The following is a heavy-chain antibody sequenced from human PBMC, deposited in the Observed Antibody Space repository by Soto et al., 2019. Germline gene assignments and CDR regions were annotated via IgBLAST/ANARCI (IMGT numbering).Heavy chain of an antibody. Sequence: QVQLVESGGGVVQPGRSLRLSCAASGFTFSSYGMHWVRQAPGKGLEWVAVIWYDGSNKYYADSVKGRFTISRDNSKNTLYLQMHTLRAEDTAVYYCARDVAGYYDILTGYYSGMDVWGQGTTVTVSS. CDR3: ARDVAGYYDILTGYYSGMDV. CDR1: GFTFSSYG. J-gene: IGHJ6*02. D-gene: IGHD3-9*01. CDR2: IWYDGSNK. V-gene: IGHV3-33*01.